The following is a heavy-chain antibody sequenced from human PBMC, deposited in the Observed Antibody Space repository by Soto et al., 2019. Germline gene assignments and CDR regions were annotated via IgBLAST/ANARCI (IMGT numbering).Heavy chain of an antibody. J-gene: IGHJ6*02. Sequence: GESLKISCKGSGYSFTSYWIGWVRQMQGKGMEWMVIIYHGDSDTRYSPSFQGQVNISAYKSISNAYLQWSSLKASDTAMYYCARHPTITSAMHXWGQVTTVTVS. D-gene: IGHD3-10*01. CDR2: IYHGDSDT. CDR3: ARHPTITSAMHX. V-gene: IGHV5-51*01. CDR1: GYSFTSYW.